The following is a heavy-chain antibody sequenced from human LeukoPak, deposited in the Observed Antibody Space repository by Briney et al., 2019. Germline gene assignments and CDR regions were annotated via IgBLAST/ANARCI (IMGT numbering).Heavy chain of an antibody. J-gene: IGHJ6*02. D-gene: IGHD3-3*01. CDR1: GFTFDDYA. Sequence: GGSLRLSCAASGFTFDDYAMHWVRQAPGKGLEWVSLISGDGGSTYYADSVKGRFTISRDNSKNSLYLQMNSLRTEDTAVYYCAKDKNYDFWSGYWGGGYYYYGMDVWGQGTTVTVSS. V-gene: IGHV3-43*02. CDR2: ISGDGGST. CDR3: AKDKNYDFWSGYWGGGYYYYGMDV.